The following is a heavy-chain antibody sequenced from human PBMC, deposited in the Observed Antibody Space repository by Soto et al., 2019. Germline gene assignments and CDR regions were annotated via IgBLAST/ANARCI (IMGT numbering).Heavy chain of an antibody. Sequence: GGSLRLSCAASGFTFSSYAMSWVRQAPGKGLEWVSAISGSGGSTYYADSVKGRFTISRDNSKNTLYLQMNSLRAEDTAVYYCAKVPYDSSGYYYVDYWGQGTLVTVSS. J-gene: IGHJ4*02. D-gene: IGHD3-22*01. CDR1: GFTFSSYA. V-gene: IGHV3-23*01. CDR2: ISGSGGST. CDR3: AKVPYDSSGYYYVDY.